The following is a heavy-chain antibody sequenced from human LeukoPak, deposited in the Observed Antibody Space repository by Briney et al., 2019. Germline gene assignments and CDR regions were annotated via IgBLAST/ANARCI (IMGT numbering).Heavy chain of an antibody. CDR1: GFSFSSYW. Sequence: GGSLRLSCVAPGFSFSSYWMSWVRQAPGKGLEWVANIKPDGSDKDYVDSVKGRFTISRDNAKNSLYLQMNSLRAEDTAVYYCASQSYSLFDYWGQGTLVTVSS. V-gene: IGHV3-7*03. J-gene: IGHJ4*02. CDR3: ASQSYSLFDY. CDR2: IKPDGSDK. D-gene: IGHD2-2*02.